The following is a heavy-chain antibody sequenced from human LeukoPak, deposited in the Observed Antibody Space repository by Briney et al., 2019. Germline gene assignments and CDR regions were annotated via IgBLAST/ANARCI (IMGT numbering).Heavy chain of an antibody. V-gene: IGHV1-69*04. CDR1: GGTFSSYA. D-gene: IGHD2-2*01. CDR3: ATTPSTDCSSTSCYGFDY. CDR2: IIPILGIA. Sequence: SVKVSCKASGGTFSSYAISWVRQAPGQGLEWMGRIIPILGIANYAQKFQGRVTITADKSTSTAYMELSSLRSEDTAVHYCATTPSTDCSSTSCYGFDYWGQGTLVTVSS. J-gene: IGHJ4*02.